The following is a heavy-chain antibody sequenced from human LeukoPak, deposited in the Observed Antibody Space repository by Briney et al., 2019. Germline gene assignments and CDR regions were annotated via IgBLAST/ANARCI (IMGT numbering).Heavy chain of an antibody. D-gene: IGHD2-15*01. CDR1: GYTFTSYD. CDR2: MNPNSGNT. CDR3: ARWDLIAATHGNYYYYGMDV. Sequence: ASVKVSCKASGYTFTSYDIHWVRQAPGQGLEWMGWMNPNSGNTGYAQKFQGRATMTRNTSISTAYMELSSLRSEDTAVYYCARWDLIAATHGNYYYYGMDVWGQGTTVTVSS. V-gene: IGHV1-8*01. J-gene: IGHJ6*02.